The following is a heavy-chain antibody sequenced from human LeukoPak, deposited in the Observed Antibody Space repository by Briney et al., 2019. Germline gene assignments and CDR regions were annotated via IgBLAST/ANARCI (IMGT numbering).Heavy chain of an antibody. D-gene: IGHD3-22*01. CDR3: ARGGGYYYDSSGSNGPFDI. CDR1: GYTFTSYA. Sequence: GASVTVSCKASGYTFTSYAMHWVRQAPGQRLEWMGWINAGNGNTKYSQEFQGRVTITRDTSASTAYMELSSLRSEDMAVYYCARGGGYYYDSSGSNGPFDIWGQGTMVTVSS. CDR2: INAGNGNT. J-gene: IGHJ3*02. V-gene: IGHV1-3*03.